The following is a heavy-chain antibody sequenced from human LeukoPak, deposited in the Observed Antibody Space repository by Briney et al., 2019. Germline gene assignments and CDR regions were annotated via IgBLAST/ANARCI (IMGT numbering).Heavy chain of an antibody. CDR3: AREGHSSSWPYYYGMDV. J-gene: IGHJ6*02. CDR2: IVVGSGNT. CDR1: GFTFTSSA. V-gene: IGHV1-58*01. Sequence: ASVKVSCKASGFTFTSSAVQWVRQARGQRLEWIGWIVVGSGNTNYAQKFQERVTITRDMSTSTAYMELSSLRSEDTAVYYCAREGHSSSWPYYYGMDVWGQGTTVTVSS. D-gene: IGHD6-13*01.